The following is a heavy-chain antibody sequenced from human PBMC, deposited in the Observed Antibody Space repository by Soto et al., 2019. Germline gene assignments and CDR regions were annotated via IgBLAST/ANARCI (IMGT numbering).Heavy chain of an antibody. CDR3: ARHGDIVVVPAAIVESWFDP. V-gene: IGHV4-39*01. D-gene: IGHD2-2*01. J-gene: IGHJ5*02. Sequence: QLQLQESGPGLVKPSETLSLTCTVSGGSISSSSYYWGWIRQPPGKGLKWIGGIYYSGSTYYNPSRKSRVTISVDTSKNQFSLKLSSVTAADTAVYYCARHGDIVVVPAAIVESWFDPWGQGTLVTVSS. CDR1: GGSISSSSYY. CDR2: IYYSGST.